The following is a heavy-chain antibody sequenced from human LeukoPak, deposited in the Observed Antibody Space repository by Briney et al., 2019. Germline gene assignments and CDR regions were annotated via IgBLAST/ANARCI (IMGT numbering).Heavy chain of an antibody. D-gene: IGHD5-24*01. CDR1: GYTFCISA. CDR2: ICGSGSGGST. Sequence: GGSLRLSCAPSGYTFCISAMRWAPDALGKGLEWVSSICGSGSGGSTYYADSVKGLFTISKDNYKNTLYQQMNSLRAEDTVVYYGAKSGYNRFDYWGQGTLVTVSS. V-gene: IGHV3-23*01. CDR3: AKSGYNRFDY. J-gene: IGHJ4*02.